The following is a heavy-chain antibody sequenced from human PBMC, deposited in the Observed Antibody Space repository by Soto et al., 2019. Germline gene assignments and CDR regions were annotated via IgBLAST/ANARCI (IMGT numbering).Heavy chain of an antibody. CDR3: ARGSTLIVVVPAASFDP. CDR1: GYTFTSYY. J-gene: IGHJ5*02. Sequence: ASVKVSCKASGYTFTSYYMHWVRQAPGQGLEWMGIINPSGGSTSYAQKFQGRVTMTRDTSTSTVYMELSSLRSEDTAVYYCARGSTLIVVVPAASFDPWGQGTLVTVS. CDR2: INPSGGST. V-gene: IGHV1-46*03. D-gene: IGHD2-2*01.